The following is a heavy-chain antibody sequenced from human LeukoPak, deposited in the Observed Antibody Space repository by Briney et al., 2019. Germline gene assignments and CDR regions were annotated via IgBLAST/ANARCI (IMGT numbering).Heavy chain of an antibody. CDR3: ARRRVYRNWFDP. D-gene: IGHD4-11*01. CDR2: MNPNSGNT. V-gene: IGHV1-8*01. Sequence: ASVNVSCKASGYTFTSYDINWVRQPTGQGLEWMGWMNPNSGNTGYAQKFQGRVTMTRNTSISTAYMELSSLRSEDTAVYYCARRRVYRNWFDPWGQGTLVTVSS. J-gene: IGHJ5*02. CDR1: GYTFTSYD.